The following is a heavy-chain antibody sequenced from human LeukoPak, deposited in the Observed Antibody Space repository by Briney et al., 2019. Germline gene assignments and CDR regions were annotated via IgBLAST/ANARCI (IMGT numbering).Heavy chain of an antibody. J-gene: IGHJ4*02. D-gene: IGHD3-10*01. CDR3: AKDPYGSGSYPPYFDH. Sequence: GGSLRLSCAASGFTFSSYAMSWVRQAPGKGLEWVSAISGSGGSTYYADSVKGRFTISRDNSKNTLYLQMNSLRAEDTAVYYCAKDPYGSGSYPPYFDHWGQGTLVTVSS. CDR1: GFTFSSYA. CDR2: ISGSGGST. V-gene: IGHV3-23*01.